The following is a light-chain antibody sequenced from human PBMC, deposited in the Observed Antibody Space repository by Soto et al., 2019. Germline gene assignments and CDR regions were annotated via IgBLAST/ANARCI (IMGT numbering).Light chain of an antibody. CDR2: ENN. Sequence: QSVLTQPPSASAAPGQTVTISCAGSSSNIGNNFVSWYQQLPGTAPKLLIYENNKRPSGIPDRFSGSKSGTSASLGITGLQTGDEAVYYCGTWDSSLTVWVFGGGTKLTVL. CDR3: GTWDSSLTVWV. V-gene: IGLV1-51*02. CDR1: SSNIGNNF. J-gene: IGLJ3*02.